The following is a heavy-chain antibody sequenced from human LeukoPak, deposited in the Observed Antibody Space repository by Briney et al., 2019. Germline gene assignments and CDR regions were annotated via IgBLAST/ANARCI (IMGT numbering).Heavy chain of an antibody. CDR2: INPNSGGT. V-gene: IGHV1-2*02. Sequence: ASVKVSCKASGYTFTGYYMHWVRQAPGQGLEWMGWINPNSGGTNYAQKFQGRVTMTRDTSISTAYMELSRLRSDDTAVYYCARDREGYSGSYYGYYYYMDVWGKGTTVTISS. J-gene: IGHJ6*03. CDR3: ARDREGYSGSYYGYYYYMDV. CDR1: GYTFTGYY. D-gene: IGHD1-26*01.